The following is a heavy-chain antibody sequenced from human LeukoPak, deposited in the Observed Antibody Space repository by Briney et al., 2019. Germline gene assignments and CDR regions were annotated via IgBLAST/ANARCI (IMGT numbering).Heavy chain of an antibody. V-gene: IGHV4-34*01. J-gene: IGHJ6*03. CDR3: ARGGSTLHSAGGHDIEFYYYYYMDV. CDR1: GGSFSGYY. D-gene: IGHD3-9*01. Sequence: SETLSLTCAVYGGSFSGYYWSWIRQPPGKGLEWIGSIHYSGSTYYNPSLKSRVTISVDTSKNQFSLKLSSVTAADTAVYYCARGGSTLHSAGGHDIEFYYYYYMDVWGKGTTVTISS. CDR2: IHYSGST.